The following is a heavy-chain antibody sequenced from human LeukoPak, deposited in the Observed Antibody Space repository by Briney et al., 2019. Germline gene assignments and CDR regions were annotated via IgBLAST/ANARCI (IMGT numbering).Heavy chain of an antibody. J-gene: IGHJ3*02. D-gene: IGHD2-21*02. CDR2: IKHDGSEK. Sequence: GGSLRLSCAASGFTFSSYWMSWVRQAPGKGLEWVANIKHDGSEKYYVDSVEGRFTISRDNADNSLFLQMNSLRAEDTAVYYCARDLCGGDCYDAFDIWGQGTMVTVSS. CDR1: GFTFSSYW. CDR3: ARDLCGGDCYDAFDI. V-gene: IGHV3-7*01.